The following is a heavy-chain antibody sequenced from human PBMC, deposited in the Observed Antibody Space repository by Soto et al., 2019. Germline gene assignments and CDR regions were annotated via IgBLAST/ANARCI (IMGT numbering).Heavy chain of an antibody. J-gene: IGHJ4*02. D-gene: IGHD2-15*01. CDR1: GGTFSSYA. V-gene: IGHV1-69*13. CDR2: IIPIFGTA. CDR3: ARDALGSDCSGGSCYFPLDY. Sequence: ASVKVSCKASGGTFSSYAISWVRQAPGQGLEWMGGIIPIFGTANYAQKFQGRVTITADESTSTAYMELSSLRSEDTAVYYCARDALGSDCSGGSCYFPLDYWGQGTLVTVSS.